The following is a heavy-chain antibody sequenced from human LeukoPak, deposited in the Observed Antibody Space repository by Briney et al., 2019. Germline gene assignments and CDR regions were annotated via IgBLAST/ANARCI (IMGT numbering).Heavy chain of an antibody. J-gene: IGHJ4*02. CDR3: ARTRPYSYYFDY. V-gene: IGHV1-2*02. Sequence: ASVKASCKASGYTFTGYHIHWVRQAPGQGPEWMAWINPNSGGTKYAQKFQGRVTMTRDTSISTAYMELSRLRSDDTAVYYCARTRPYSYYFDYWGQGTLVTVSS. CDR2: INPNSGGT. CDR1: GYTFTGYH. D-gene: IGHD4-11*01.